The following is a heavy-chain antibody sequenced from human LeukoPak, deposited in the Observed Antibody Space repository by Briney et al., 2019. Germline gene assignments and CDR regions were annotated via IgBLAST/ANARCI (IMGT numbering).Heavy chain of an antibody. J-gene: IGHJ6*02. D-gene: IGHD6-19*01. V-gene: IGHV3-23*01. CDR1: GFTFSSYA. CDR2: ISGSGGST. CDR3: AKGLTDLYYYGMDV. Sequence: GGSLRLSCAASGFTFSSYAMSWVRQAPGKGLEWVSAISGSGGSTYYADSVKGRFTISRDNSKNTLYLQMNSLRAEDTAVYYCAKGLTDLYYYGMDVWGQGITVTVSS.